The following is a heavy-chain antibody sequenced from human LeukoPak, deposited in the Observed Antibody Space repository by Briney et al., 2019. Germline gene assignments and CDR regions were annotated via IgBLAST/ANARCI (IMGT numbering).Heavy chain of an antibody. CDR2: IRDSGGST. CDR1: GFPFSSYA. V-gene: IGHV3-64D*09. D-gene: IGHD2-15*01. Sequence: GGSLRLSCSASGFPFSSYAMHWVRQAPGKGLEYVSAIRDSGGSTYYADSVKGRFTISRDNSKNTLYLQMSSLRAEDMFFYKQTTAYDIVVLHQGHDYWGQGTLVTVSS. CDR3: TTAYDIVVLHQGHDY. J-gene: IGHJ4*02.